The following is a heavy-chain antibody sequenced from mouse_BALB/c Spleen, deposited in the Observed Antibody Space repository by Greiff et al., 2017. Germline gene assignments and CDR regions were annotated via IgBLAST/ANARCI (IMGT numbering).Heavy chain of an antibody. V-gene: IGHV3-6*02. CDR3: AREGYRYEGYYAMDY. CDR2: ISYDGSN. Sequence: EVQLQESGPGLVKPSQSLSLTCSVTGYSITSGYYWNWIRQFPGNKLEWMGYISYDGSNNYNPSLKNRISITRDTSKNQFFLKLNSVTTEDTATYYCAREGYRYEGYYAMDYWGQGTSVTVSS. CDR1: GYSITSGYY. J-gene: IGHJ4*01. D-gene: IGHD2-14*01.